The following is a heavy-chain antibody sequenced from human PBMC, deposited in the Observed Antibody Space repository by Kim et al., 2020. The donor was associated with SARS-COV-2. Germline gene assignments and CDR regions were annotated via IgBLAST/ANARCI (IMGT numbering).Heavy chain of an antibody. J-gene: IGHJ6*02. Sequence: GGSLRLSCAASGFTFSSYSMNWVRQAPGKGLEWVSSISSSSSYIYYADSVKGRFTISRDNAKNSLYLQMNSLRAEDTAVYYCARAPHNYYYYGMDVWGQGTTVTVSS. CDR2: ISSSSSYI. CDR1: GFTFSSYS. V-gene: IGHV3-21*01. CDR3: ARAPHNYYYYGMDV.